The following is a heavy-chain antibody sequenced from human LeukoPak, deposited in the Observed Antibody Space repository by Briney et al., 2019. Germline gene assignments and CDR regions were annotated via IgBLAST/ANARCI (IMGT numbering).Heavy chain of an antibody. CDR1: GYSFNSQG. J-gene: IGHJ3*02. CDR2: INTDSGNP. V-gene: IGHV7-4-1*02. Sequence: ASVKVSCKASGYSFNSQGMNWVRQAPGQGLEWMGWINTDSGNPTYAQGFTGRFVSSLDSSVSTAYLQISNLMPEDTAKYYCAREILRFDIWAKGQWSSSLQ. CDR3: AREILRFDI.